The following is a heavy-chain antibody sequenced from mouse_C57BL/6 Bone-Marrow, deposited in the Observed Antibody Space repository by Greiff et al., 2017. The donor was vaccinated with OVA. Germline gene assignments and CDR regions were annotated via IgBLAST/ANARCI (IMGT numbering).Heavy chain of an antibody. D-gene: IGHD2-5*01. CDR3: TRDHYSNPWCAY. Sequence: EVHLVESGEGLVKPGGSLKLSCAASGFTFSSYAMSWVRQTPEKRLEWVAYISSGGDYIYYADTVKGRFTISRDNARNTLYLQMSSLKSEDTAMYYCTRDHYSNPWCAYWGQGTLVTVSA. J-gene: IGHJ3*01. V-gene: IGHV5-9-1*02. CDR1: GFTFSSYA. CDR2: ISSGGDYI.